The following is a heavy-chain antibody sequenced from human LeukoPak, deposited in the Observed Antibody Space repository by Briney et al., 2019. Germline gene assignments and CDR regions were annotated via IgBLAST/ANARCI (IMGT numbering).Heavy chain of an antibody. CDR1: GGSFSGYY. CDR3: ASGVSLTEFDP. Sequence: PSETLSLTCAVYGGSFSGYYWSWIRQPPGKGLEWIGEINHSGSTNYNPSLKSRVTISVDTSKNQFSLKLSPVAAADTAVYYCASGVSLTEFDPWGQGTLVTVSS. J-gene: IGHJ5*02. CDR2: INHSGST. D-gene: IGHD3-10*01. V-gene: IGHV4-34*01.